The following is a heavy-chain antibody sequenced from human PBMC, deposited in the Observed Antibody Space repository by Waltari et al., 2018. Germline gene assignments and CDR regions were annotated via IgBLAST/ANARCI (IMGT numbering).Heavy chain of an antibody. J-gene: IGHJ4*02. Sequence: QVQLVESGGGVVQPGRSLRLSCAASGFTFSSYGMHWVRQAPGKGLEWVAVRSYDGSNKYYADSVKGRFTISRDNSKNTLYLQMNSLRAEDTAVYYCAKVRGIAAAGNFIDYWGQGTLVTVSS. CDR3: AKVRGIAAAGNFIDY. D-gene: IGHD6-13*01. CDR2: RSYDGSNK. CDR1: GFTFSSYG. V-gene: IGHV3-30*18.